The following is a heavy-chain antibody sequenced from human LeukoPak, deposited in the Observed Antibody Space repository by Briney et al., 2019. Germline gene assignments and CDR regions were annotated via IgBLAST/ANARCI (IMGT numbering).Heavy chain of an antibody. CDR3: ARLVGLSTTGSY. CDR1: GYTFIGYY. CDR2: INPTSGGT. Sequence: ASVKVSCKASGYTFIGYYLHWVRQAPGQGLEWMGWINPTSGGTNYAQKFQDRVTMTRDTSINTAYMELSRLTSDDTAVYYCARLVGLSTTGSYWGQGTLVIVSS. V-gene: IGHV1-2*02. D-gene: IGHD5/OR15-5a*01. J-gene: IGHJ4*02.